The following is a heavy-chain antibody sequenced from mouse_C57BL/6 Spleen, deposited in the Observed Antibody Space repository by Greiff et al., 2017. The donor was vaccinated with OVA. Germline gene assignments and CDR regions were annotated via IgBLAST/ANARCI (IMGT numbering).Heavy chain of an antibody. D-gene: IGHD1-1*01. Sequence: QVQLQQPGTELVKPGASVKLSCKASGYTFTSYWMHWVKQRPGQGLEWIGNINPSNGGTNYNEKFKSKATLTVDKSSSTAYMQLSSLTSEDSAVYYCARTPIYYYGSSVFDYWGQGTTLTVSS. CDR3: ARTPIYYYGSSVFDY. V-gene: IGHV1-53*01. CDR2: INPSNGGT. J-gene: IGHJ2*01. CDR1: GYTFTSYW.